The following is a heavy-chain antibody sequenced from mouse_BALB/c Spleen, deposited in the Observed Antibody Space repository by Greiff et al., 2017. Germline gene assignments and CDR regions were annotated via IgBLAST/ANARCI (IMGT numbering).Heavy chain of an antibody. Sequence: VKLMESGAELAKPGASVKMSCKASGYTFTSYWMHWVKQRPGQGLEWIGYINPSTGYTEYNQKFKDKATLTADKSSSTAYMQLSSLTSEDSAVYYCARFGSSYGYWGQGTTLTVSS. V-gene: IGHV1-7*01. J-gene: IGHJ2*01. CDR2: INPSTGYT. CDR3: ARFGSSYGY. D-gene: IGHD1-1*01. CDR1: GYTFTSYW.